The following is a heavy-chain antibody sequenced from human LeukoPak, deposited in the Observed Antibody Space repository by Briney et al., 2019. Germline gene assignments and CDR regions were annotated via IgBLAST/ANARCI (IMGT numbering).Heavy chain of an antibody. CDR3: AKDNTMVRGVSRFDP. CDR2: ISGSGGST. Sequence: GGSLRLSCAASGFTFSSYAMSWVRQAPGKGLEWVSAISGSGGSTYYADSVKGRFTISRDNSKNTLYLQMNSLRAEDTAVYYCAKDNTMVRGVSRFDPWGQGTLVTVSS. CDR1: GFTFSSYA. V-gene: IGHV3-23*01. D-gene: IGHD3-10*01. J-gene: IGHJ5*02.